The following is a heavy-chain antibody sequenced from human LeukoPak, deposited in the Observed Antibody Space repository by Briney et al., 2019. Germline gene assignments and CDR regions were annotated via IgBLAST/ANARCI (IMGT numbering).Heavy chain of an antibody. CDR3: AKDRDYYFDY. V-gene: IGHV3-23*01. J-gene: IGHJ4*02. Sequence: AGGSLRLSCAASGFTFSSYAMSWVRQAPGKGLEWVSAISGSGGSTYYADSVKGRFTISRDNSKNTLHLQMNSLRAEDTAVYSCAKDRDYYFDYWGQGTLVTVSS. D-gene: IGHD3/OR15-3a*01. CDR2: ISGSGGST. CDR1: GFTFSSYA.